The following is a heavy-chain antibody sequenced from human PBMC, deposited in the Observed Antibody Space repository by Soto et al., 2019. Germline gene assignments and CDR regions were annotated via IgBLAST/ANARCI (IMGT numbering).Heavy chain of an antibody. CDR1: GFTFSSYW. J-gene: IGHJ4*03. V-gene: IGHV3-7*01. D-gene: IGHD2-15*01. Sequence: GGSLRLSCAASGFTFSSYWMSWVRQAPGKGLEWVANIKQDGSEKYYVDSVKGRFAISRDNAENSLYLQMNSLRAEDTAVYYCARYCSGGSCYDYWGQGTLVTVSS. CDR3: ARYCSGGSCYDY. CDR2: IKQDGSEK.